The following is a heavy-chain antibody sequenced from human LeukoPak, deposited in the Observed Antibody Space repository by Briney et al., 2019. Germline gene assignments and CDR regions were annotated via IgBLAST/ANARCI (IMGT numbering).Heavy chain of an antibody. CDR1: GGSFSGYY. Sequence: SETLSLTCAVYGGSFSGYYWSWIRQPPGKGLEWIGEINHSGSTNYNPSLKSRVTISVDTSKNQCSLKLSSVTAAEPAVYYCARHLRVIPAAMSFYYYYMDVWGKGTTVTISS. D-gene: IGHD2-2*01. V-gene: IGHV4-34*01. CDR2: INHSGST. CDR3: ARHLRVIPAAMSFYYYYMDV. J-gene: IGHJ6*03.